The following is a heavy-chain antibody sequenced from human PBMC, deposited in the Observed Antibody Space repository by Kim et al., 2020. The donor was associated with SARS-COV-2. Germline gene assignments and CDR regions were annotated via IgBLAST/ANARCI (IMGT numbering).Heavy chain of an antibody. Sequence: NPRLKRRVTKSVKTSKNQFSLTLSSVTAADTAVYYCARRGSGYNSLFDPWGQGILVTVSS. D-gene: IGHD3-22*01. CDR3: ARRGSGYNSLFDP. V-gene: IGHV4-39*01. J-gene: IGHJ5*02.